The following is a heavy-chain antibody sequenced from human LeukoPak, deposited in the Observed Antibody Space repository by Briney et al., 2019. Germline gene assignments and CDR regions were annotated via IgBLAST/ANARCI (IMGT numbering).Heavy chain of an antibody. CDR3: ARDRGWFAMDV. CDR2: IKQDGSEI. J-gene: IGHJ6*02. CDR1: GYTFSSYW. V-gene: IGHV3-7*01. Sequence: GGSLRLSCVASGYTFSSYWMNWVRQAPGKGLEWVANIKQDGSEIYYVDSVKGRFTISRDNAKNSLYLQMNSLRAEDTAVYHCARDRGWFAMDVWGQGTTVTVSS. D-gene: IGHD3-10*01.